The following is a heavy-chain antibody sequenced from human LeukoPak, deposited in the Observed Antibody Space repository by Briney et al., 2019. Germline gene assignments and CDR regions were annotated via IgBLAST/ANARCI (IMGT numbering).Heavy chain of an antibody. CDR2: ISWNSGSI. Sequence: GGSLRLSCAASGFTFDDYAMRWVRQAPGKGLEWVSGISWNSGSIGYADSVKGRFTISRDNAKNSLYLQMNSLRAEDTALYYCAKDIGQSKGIAAAVLDVWGQGTTVTVSS. J-gene: IGHJ6*02. CDR3: AKDIGQSKGIAAAVLDV. D-gene: IGHD6-13*01. CDR1: GFTFDDYA. V-gene: IGHV3-9*01.